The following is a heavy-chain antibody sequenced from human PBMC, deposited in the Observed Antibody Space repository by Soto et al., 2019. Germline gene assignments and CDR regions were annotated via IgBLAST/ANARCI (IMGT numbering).Heavy chain of an antibody. CDR3: ARDAFSVVVVPAARTGDYGMDV. V-gene: IGHV3-11*01. J-gene: IGHJ6*02. Sequence: GGSLRLSCAASGFTSSDYYMSWIRQAPGKGLEWVSYISSSGSTIYYADSVKGRFTISRDNAKNSLYLQMNSLRAEDTAVYYCARDAFSVVVVPAARTGDYGMDVWGQGTTVTVSS. D-gene: IGHD2-2*01. CDR1: GFTSSDYY. CDR2: ISSSGSTI.